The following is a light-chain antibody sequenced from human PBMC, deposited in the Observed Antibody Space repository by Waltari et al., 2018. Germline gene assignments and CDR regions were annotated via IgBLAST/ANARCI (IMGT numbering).Light chain of an antibody. Sequence: DIKMTQSPSTLSASVGDRVTITCRASQTISNWLAWYQQKPGKAPKVLIYKASDLQSGVPSRFSGSGSGTEFTLTISSLQPDDFATYYCQHYNNYPLTFGGGTKVEIK. V-gene: IGKV1-5*03. CDR2: KAS. CDR1: QTISNW. CDR3: QHYNNYPLT. J-gene: IGKJ4*01.